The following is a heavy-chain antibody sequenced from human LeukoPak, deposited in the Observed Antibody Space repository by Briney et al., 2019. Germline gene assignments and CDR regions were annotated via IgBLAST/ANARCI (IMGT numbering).Heavy chain of an antibody. J-gene: IGHJ4*02. CDR2: INHSGST. D-gene: IGHD2-15*01. Sequence: SETLSLTCAVYGGSFSGYCWSWIRQPPGKGLEWIGEINHSGSTNYNPSLKSRVTISVDTSKNQFSLKLSSVTAADTAVYYCARRIYCSGGSCYEADYWGQGTLVTVSS. V-gene: IGHV4-34*01. CDR3: ARRIYCSGGSCYEADY. CDR1: GGSFSGYC.